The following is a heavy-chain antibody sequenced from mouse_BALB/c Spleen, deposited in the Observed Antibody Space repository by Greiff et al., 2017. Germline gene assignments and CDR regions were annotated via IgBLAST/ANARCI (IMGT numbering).Heavy chain of an antibody. Sequence: EVHLVESGGDLVKPGGSLKLSCAASGFTFSSYGMSWVRQTPDKRLEWVATISSGGSYTYYPDSVKGRFTISRDNAKNTLYLQMSSLKSEDTAMYYCARLTHWDYWGQGTTLTVSS. CDR1: GFTFSSYG. V-gene: IGHV5-6*01. CDR3: ARLTHWDY. D-gene: IGHD4-1*01. CDR2: ISSGGSYT. J-gene: IGHJ2*01.